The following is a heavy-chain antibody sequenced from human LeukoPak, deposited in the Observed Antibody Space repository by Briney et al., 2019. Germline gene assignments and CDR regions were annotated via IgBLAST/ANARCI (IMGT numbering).Heavy chain of an antibody. CDR3: ARVEDVWGSYRNAFDI. J-gene: IGHJ3*02. V-gene: IGHV4-39*01. CDR2: IYYSGST. CDR1: GGSISSSSYY. D-gene: IGHD3-16*02. Sequence: PSETLSLTCTVSGGSISSSSYYWGWIRQPPGKGLEWIGSIYYSGSTYYNPSLKSRVTISVDTSKNQFSLKLSSVTAADTAVYYCARVEDVWGSYRNAFDIWGQGTMVTVSS.